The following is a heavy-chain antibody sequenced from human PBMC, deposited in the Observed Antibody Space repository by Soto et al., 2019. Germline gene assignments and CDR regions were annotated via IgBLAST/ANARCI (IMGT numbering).Heavy chain of an antibody. CDR3: AKDPSTGHADL. V-gene: IGHV3-23*01. CDR1: TGYA. CDR2: ISPTGNT. Sequence: GGSLRLSCTALTGYAMSWVRRGPGKGLEWVSTISPTGNTHYADSVEGRFTISRDDSKNTFYLQMNNLRADDTGVYYCAKDPSTGHADLWGQGTLVTVSS. D-gene: IGHD3-9*01. J-gene: IGHJ5*02.